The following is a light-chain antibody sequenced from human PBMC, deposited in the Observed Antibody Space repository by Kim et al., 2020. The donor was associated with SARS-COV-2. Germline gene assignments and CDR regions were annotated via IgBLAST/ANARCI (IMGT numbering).Light chain of an antibody. Sequence: QRVTISCNGSSSNIGAGYDVHWYQQLPGTAPKLLINGNTNRPSGVPDRFSDSKSGTSGSLAITGLQAEDEADYYCQSYDNKLSGYVFGTGTKVTVL. J-gene: IGLJ1*01. CDR1: SSNIGAGYD. V-gene: IGLV1-40*01. CDR2: GNT. CDR3: QSYDNKLSGYV.